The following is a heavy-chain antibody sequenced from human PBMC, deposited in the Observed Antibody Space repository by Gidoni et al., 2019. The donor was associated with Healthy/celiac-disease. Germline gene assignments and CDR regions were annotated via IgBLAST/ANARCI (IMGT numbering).Heavy chain of an antibody. Sequence: QVQLVQSGAEVKKPGASVKVSCKASGYTFTGYYMHWVRHAPGQGLEWMGWINPNSGGTNYAQKFQGRVTMTRDTSISTAYMELSRLRSDDTAVYYCARVASGIRSGYYSRYWFDPWGQGTLVTVSS. J-gene: IGHJ5*02. V-gene: IGHV1-2*02. D-gene: IGHD3-3*01. CDR1: GYTFTGYY. CDR2: INPNSGGT. CDR3: ARVASGIRSGYYSRYWFDP.